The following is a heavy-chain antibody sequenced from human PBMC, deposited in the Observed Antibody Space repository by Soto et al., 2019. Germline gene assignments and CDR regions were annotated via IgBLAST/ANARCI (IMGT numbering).Heavy chain of an antibody. CDR3: ARGLGGIVVVNNLFDP. CDR1: GGSISSYY. D-gene: IGHD3-22*01. Sequence: SETLSLTCTVSGGSISSYYWSWIRQPAGKGLEWIGRIYTSGSTNYNPSLKSRVTMSVDTSKNQFSLKLSSATAADTAVYYCARGLGGIVVVNNLFDPWGQRTLVTAS. V-gene: IGHV4-4*07. J-gene: IGHJ5*02. CDR2: IYTSGST.